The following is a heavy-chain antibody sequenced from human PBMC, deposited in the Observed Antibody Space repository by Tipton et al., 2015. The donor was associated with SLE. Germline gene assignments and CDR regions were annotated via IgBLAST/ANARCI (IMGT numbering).Heavy chain of an antibody. CDR1: GDSITSDIYY. D-gene: IGHD2-21*02. CDR2: VYDSGTT. CDR3: ARVVTVGAAHYYDIDV. J-gene: IGHJ6*02. Sequence: LSLTCFVSGDSITSDIYYWGWIRQPPGKGLEWIGSVYDSGTTHYNPSLKSRVIMSVDTSKTQFSLKLGSLTAADTAVYYCARVVTVGAAHYYDIDVWGQGTRVTVSS. V-gene: IGHV4-39*07.